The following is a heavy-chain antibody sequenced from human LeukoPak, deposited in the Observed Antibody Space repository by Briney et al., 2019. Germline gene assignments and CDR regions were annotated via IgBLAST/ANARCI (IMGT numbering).Heavy chain of an antibody. Sequence: GGSLRLSCAASGFTFSHHGMHWVRQAPGKGLEWVAFIRNDGSNHYYADSVKGRFTISRDNAKNSLYLQMNSLRAEDTALYYCARGGSYGGYHSYWGQGTLVTVSS. D-gene: IGHD4-23*01. CDR2: IRNDGSNH. V-gene: IGHV3-30*02. CDR1: GFTFSHHG. CDR3: ARGGSYGGYHSY. J-gene: IGHJ4*02.